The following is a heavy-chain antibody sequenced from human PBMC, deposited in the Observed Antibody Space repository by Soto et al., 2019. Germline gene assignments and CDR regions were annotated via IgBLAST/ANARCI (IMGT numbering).Heavy chain of an antibody. CDR1: GFTFSDHY. Sequence: PGGSLRLSCAASGFTFSDHYMDWVRQAPGKGLEWVGRIRNKANSYTTDYAASVKGRFTTSRDDSKNSLYLQMNSLKTEDTAVYFCSAPPIGSQGYYFDSWGQGTLVTVSS. J-gene: IGHJ4*02. CDR3: SAPPIGSQGYYFDS. D-gene: IGHD6-25*01. CDR2: IRNKANSYTT. V-gene: IGHV3-72*01.